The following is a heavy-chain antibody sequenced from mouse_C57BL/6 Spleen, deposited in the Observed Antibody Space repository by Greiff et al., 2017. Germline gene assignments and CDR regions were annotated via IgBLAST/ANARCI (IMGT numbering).Heavy chain of an antibody. V-gene: IGHV1-50*01. Sequence: VQLQQPGAELVKPGASVKLSCKASGYTFTSYWMQWVKQRPGQGLEWIGEIDPSASYTNYNQKFQGKATLTVDTSSSTAYMQLSSLTSEDSAVYYCARLKDYNNAMDYWGQGTSVTVSS. CDR1: GYTFTSYW. CDR2: IDPSASYT. CDR3: ARLKDYNNAMDY. J-gene: IGHJ4*01. D-gene: IGHD2-12*01.